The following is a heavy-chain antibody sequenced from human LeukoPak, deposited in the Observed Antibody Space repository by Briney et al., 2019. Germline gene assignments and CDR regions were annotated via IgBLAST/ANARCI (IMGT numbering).Heavy chain of an antibody. D-gene: IGHD5-24*01. V-gene: IGHV3-7*05. CDR1: GFTFSNCW. CDR2: INPDGSEK. J-gene: IGHJ4*02. Sequence: GGSLRLSCPASGFTFSNCWMSWVRQAPGKGLEWVANINPDGSEKYYEDSVKGRFTISRDNAKNSLYLQMDSLRVADTAVYYCARDPGNGYWGGFDYWGQGTLVTVSS. CDR3: ARDPGNGYWGGFDY.